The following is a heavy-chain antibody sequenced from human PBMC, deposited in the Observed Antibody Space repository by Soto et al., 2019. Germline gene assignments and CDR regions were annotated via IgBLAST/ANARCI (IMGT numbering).Heavy chain of an antibody. CDR3: ATSDGSGSSPCDY. D-gene: IGHD3-10*01. CDR2: VNPILAMS. V-gene: IGHV1-69*02. Sequence: QVQLVQSGAEVKKPGSSVKVSCKASGDTFSFYTLNWIRQAPGQGFEWVGWVNPILAMSSSAHKCQARVSMFADKTTGTAYRELRSLRSDDTAVYYCATSDGSGSSPCDYWGQGTLGTDSS. CDR1: GDTFSFYT. J-gene: IGHJ4*02.